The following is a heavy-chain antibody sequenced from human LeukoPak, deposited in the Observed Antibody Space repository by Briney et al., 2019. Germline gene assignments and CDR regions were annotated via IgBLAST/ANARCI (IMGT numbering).Heavy chain of an antibody. D-gene: IGHD3-10*01. J-gene: IGHJ5*02. Sequence: PSQTLSLTCAVSGGSIGSGGYSWSWIRQPPGKGLERIGYIYHSGSTYYNPSLKSRVTISVDRSKNQFSLKLSSVTAADTAVYYCARSIMVRGVITPNWFDPWGQGTLVTVSS. V-gene: IGHV4-30-2*01. CDR1: GGSIGSGGYS. CDR3: ARSIMVRGVITPNWFDP. CDR2: IYHSGST.